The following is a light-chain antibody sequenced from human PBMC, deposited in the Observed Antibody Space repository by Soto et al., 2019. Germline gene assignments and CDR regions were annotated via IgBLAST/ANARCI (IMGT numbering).Light chain of an antibody. Sequence: ETVMTQSPATLSVSPGERATLSCWASQSVNSNLAWYQQKLGQAPRVLIYGASTRATGIPARFSGSGSETEFILTISSLQPDDFATYYCQHYNSYSEAFGQGTKVDI. CDR2: GAS. J-gene: IGKJ1*01. CDR3: QHYNSYSEA. V-gene: IGKV3-15*01. CDR1: QSVNSN.